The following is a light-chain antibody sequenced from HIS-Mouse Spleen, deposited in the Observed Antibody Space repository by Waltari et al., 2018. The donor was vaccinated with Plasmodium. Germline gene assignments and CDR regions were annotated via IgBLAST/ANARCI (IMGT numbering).Light chain of an antibody. J-gene: IGLJ2*01. Sequence: QSALTQPRPVSGSPGQSVTISCTGTRSDVGGYNSVPWYQQHPGKAPKRMIYDVSKRPSGVPDRFSGSKSGNTASLTISGLQAEDEADYYCCSYAGSYTLVFGGGTKLTVL. CDR3: CSYAGSYTLV. CDR1: RSDVGGYNS. CDR2: DVS. V-gene: IGLV2-11*01.